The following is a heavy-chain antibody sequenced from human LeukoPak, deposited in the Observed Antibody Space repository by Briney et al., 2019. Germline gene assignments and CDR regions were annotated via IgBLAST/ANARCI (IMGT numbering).Heavy chain of an antibody. V-gene: IGHV4-39*01. Sequence: SETLSLTCTVSGGSISSSSYYWGWIRQPPGKGLEWIGNIYYSGSTYYNPSLKSRVTISVDTSKNQFSLKLSSVTAADTAVYYCALGSGWFYNWFDPWGQETLVTVSS. CDR1: GGSISSSSYY. CDR3: ALGSGWFYNWFDP. CDR2: IYYSGST. J-gene: IGHJ5*02. D-gene: IGHD6-19*01.